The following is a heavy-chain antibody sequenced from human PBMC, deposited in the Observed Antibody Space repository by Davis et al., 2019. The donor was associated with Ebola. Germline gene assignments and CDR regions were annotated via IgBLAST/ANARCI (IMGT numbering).Heavy chain of an antibody. V-gene: IGHV1-69*06. CDR1: GYTFTSYG. CDR3: ARLAGRYCSGGSCHHYYYGMDV. CDR2: IIPIFGTA. J-gene: IGHJ6*02. Sequence: SVTVSCKASGYTFTSYGISWVRQAPGQGLEWMGGIIPIFGTANYAQKFQGRVTITADKSTSTAYMELSSLRSEDTAVYYCARLAGRYCSGGSCHHYYYGMDVWGQGTTVTVSS. D-gene: IGHD2-15*01.